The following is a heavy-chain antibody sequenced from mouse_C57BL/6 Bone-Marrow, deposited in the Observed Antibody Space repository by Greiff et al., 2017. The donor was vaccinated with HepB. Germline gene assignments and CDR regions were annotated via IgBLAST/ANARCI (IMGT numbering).Heavy chain of an antibody. J-gene: IGHJ1*03. D-gene: IGHD1-1*01. CDR1: GYTFTSYW. V-gene: IGHV1-55*01. CDR2: IYPGSGST. CDR3: ARISPYYYGSSYDWYFDV. Sequence: VQLQQPGAELVKPGASVKMSCKASGYTFTSYWITWVKQRPGQGLEWIGDIYPGSGSTNYNEKFKSKATLTVDTSSSTAYMQLSSLTSEGSAVYYCARISPYYYGSSYDWYFDVWGTGTTVTVSS.